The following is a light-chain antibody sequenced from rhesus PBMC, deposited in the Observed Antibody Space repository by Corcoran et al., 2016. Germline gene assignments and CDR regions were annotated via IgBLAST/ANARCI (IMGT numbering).Light chain of an antibody. J-gene: IGKJ4*01. V-gene: IGKV3-35*01. CDR2: DAS. Sequence: EIVMTQSPATLSLSPGERGTLSCRASQSVNYNLAWYQQKPGQPPRRLISDASNRATGIPDRFSGSGSGTDVTLTINSLESEDVGFYFCQQESNWPLTFGGGTRVDIK. CDR1: QSVNYN. CDR3: QQESNWPLT.